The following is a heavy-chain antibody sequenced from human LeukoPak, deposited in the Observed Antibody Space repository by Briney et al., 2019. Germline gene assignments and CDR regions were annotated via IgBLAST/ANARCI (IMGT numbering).Heavy chain of an antibody. J-gene: IGHJ4*02. D-gene: IGHD3-16*02. CDR1: GFTFRSYG. V-gene: IGHV3-30*02. CDR3: AKGFPLSPGY. CDR2: IRYDGSNK. Sequence: GGSLRLSCAASGFTFRSYGMHWVRQTPGKGLEWVAFIRYDGSNKDYADSVKGRFTISRDNSKNTLYLQMNSLRAEDTAVYYCAKGFPLSPGYWGQGTLVTVSS.